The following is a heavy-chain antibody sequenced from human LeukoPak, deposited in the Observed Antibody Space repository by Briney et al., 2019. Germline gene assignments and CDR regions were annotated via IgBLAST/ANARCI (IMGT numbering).Heavy chain of an antibody. CDR3: AKTNIVVVPAAEGDAFDI. Sequence: GGSLRLSCAASGFTFSSYWMHWVRQAPGKGLVWVSRINTDGSSTSYADSVKGRFTISRDNAKNTLYLQMNSLRAKDTAVYYCAKTNIVVVPAAEGDAFDIWGQGTTVTVSS. J-gene: IGHJ3*02. D-gene: IGHD2-2*01. V-gene: IGHV3-74*01. CDR2: INTDGSST. CDR1: GFTFSSYW.